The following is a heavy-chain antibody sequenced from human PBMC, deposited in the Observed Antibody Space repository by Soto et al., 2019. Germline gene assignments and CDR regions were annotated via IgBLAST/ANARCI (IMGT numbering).Heavy chain of an antibody. V-gene: IGHV3-21*04. D-gene: IGHD2-2*02. CDR3: AKVKGPAIVVVPAAILFDY. Sequence: PGGSLRLSCAASGFTFSSYSMNWVRQAPGKGLEWVSSISSSSSYIYYADSVKGRFTISRDNSKNTLYLQMNSLRAEDTAVYYCAKVKGPAIVVVPAAILFDYWGQGTLVTVSS. J-gene: IGHJ4*02. CDR1: GFTFSSYS. CDR2: ISSSSSYI.